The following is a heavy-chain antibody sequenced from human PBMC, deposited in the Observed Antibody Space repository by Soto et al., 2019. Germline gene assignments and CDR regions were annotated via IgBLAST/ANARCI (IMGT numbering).Heavy chain of an antibody. D-gene: IGHD2-2*01. V-gene: IGHV3-7*04. Sequence: PGGSLRLSCVASGFSFSSYWMSWVRQAPGKGLEWVANIKEDGSEKYCVDSVKGRFTISRDNAKNSLFLQMNSLRAEDTAVYYCARANLGYCIITSCYVPENYWGQGTLVTSPQ. CDR2: IKEDGSEK. CDR1: GFSFSSYW. CDR3: ARANLGYCIITSCYVPENY. J-gene: IGHJ4*02.